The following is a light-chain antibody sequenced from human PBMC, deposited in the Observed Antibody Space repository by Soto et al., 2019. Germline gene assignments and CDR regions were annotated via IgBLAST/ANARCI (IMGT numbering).Light chain of an antibody. CDR3: QQRSNWPPT. CDR1: QGVSSY. V-gene: IGKV3-11*01. CDR2: DAS. Sequence: EIVLTQSPATLSLSPGERATLPSRASQGVSSYLAWYQQKPGQPPRLLIYDASNRATGIPARFSGSGSGTDFTLTISSLEPEDFAVYYCQQRSNWPPTFGGGTKVEIK. J-gene: IGKJ4*01.